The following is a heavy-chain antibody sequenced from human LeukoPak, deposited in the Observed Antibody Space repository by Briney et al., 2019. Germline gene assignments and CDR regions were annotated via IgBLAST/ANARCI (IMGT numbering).Heavy chain of an antibody. CDR1: GYTFSGYY. Sequence: ASVKVSCKASGYTFSGYYIHWVRQAPGQGLEWMGWSNPTSGGTNYAQKFQGRVTMTRDTSISTAYMELSRLRSDDTAVYYCAREGQNFWSGYNDYWGQGTLVTVSS. CDR3: AREGQNFWSGYNDY. J-gene: IGHJ4*02. CDR2: SNPTSGGT. D-gene: IGHD3-3*01. V-gene: IGHV1-2*02.